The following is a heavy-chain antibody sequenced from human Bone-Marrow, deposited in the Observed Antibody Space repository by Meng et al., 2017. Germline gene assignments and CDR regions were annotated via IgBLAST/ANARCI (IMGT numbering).Heavy chain of an antibody. Sequence: GESLKISWKGSGYTFTTYWIAWVRQRPGKGLEWMGTLYPGDSETRYRLSFQGQVTISADQSISTAYLQWSSLKASDTAMYYCARRHSDYFFDYWGQGVLVTVSS. D-gene: IGHD4-11*01. J-gene: IGHJ4*02. CDR2: LYPGDSET. CDR1: GYTFTTYW. CDR3: ARRHSDYFFDY. V-gene: IGHV5-51*01.